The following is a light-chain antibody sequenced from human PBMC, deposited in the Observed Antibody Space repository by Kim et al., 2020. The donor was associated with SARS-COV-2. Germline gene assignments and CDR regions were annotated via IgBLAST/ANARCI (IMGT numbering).Light chain of an antibody. V-gene: IGKV3-20*01. CDR1: QCVSSRY. CDR3: QKYGSSPRT. CDR2: GTS. J-gene: IGKJ1*01. Sequence: TEERATRSCWARQCVSSRYLAWYQQKPGQAPRLLIYGTSSRATGIPDRFSGSGSETDFTLTISRLEPEEFAVYYCQKYGSSPRTFGQGTKVDIK.